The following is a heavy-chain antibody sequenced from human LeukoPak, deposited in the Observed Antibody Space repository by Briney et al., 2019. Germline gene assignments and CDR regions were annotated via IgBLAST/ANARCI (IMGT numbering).Heavy chain of an antibody. D-gene: IGHD1-26*01. J-gene: IGHJ4*02. CDR1: GFTFDNND. CDR3: ARVNWGAPHDY. CDR2: IGSAGYT. Sequence: GGSLRLSCEVSGFTFDNNDMHWVRQSTGKGLEWVSAIGSAGYTYYAESVKGRFTISRDNAKKSLYLQMNSLRAEDTAVYYCARVNWGAPHDYWGQGTLVIVSS. V-gene: IGHV3-13*01.